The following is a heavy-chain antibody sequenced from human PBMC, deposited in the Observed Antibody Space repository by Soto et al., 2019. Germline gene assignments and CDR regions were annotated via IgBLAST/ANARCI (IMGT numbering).Heavy chain of an antibody. CDR2: TYYRSKWYN. D-gene: IGHD1-1*01. J-gene: IGHJ4*02. V-gene: IGHV6-1*01. CDR1: GDSVSSNSAA. CDR3: ARGGLFRQPPFDY. Sequence: SQTLSLTCAISGDSVSSNSAAWNWISQSPSRGLEWLGRTYYRSKWYNDYAVSVKSRITINPDTSKNQFSLQLNSVTPEDTAVYYCARGGLFRQPPFDYWGQGTLVTVSS.